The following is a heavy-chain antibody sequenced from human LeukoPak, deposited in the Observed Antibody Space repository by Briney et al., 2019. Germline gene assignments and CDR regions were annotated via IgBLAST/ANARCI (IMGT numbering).Heavy chain of an antibody. Sequence: KTGGSLRLSCAASGFTFSSYGMHWVRQAPGKGPEWVAFIQYDGSNKYYADSVKGRFTISRDNSKNTLFLQMNSLRAEDTAIYYCAKTEPLLQWRYWGQGTLVTVSS. CDR1: GFTFSSYG. V-gene: IGHV3-30*02. CDR3: AKTEPLLQWRY. CDR2: IQYDGSNK. J-gene: IGHJ4*02. D-gene: IGHD6-19*01.